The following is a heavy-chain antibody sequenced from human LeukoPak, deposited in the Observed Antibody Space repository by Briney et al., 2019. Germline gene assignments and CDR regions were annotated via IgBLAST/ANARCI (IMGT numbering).Heavy chain of an antibody. J-gene: IGHJ4*02. V-gene: IGHV3-7*01. D-gene: IGHD2-21*02. CDR3: ARSPRVIGDSHFDC. CDR2: IKQDGSEK. CDR1: GFTFSSYW. Sequence: PGGSLRLSCAASGFTFSSYWMSWVRQAPGKGLEWVANIKQDGSEKYYVDSVKGRFTISRDNAKNSLYLQMNSLRAEDTAVYYCARSPRVIGDSHFDCWGQGTLVTVSS.